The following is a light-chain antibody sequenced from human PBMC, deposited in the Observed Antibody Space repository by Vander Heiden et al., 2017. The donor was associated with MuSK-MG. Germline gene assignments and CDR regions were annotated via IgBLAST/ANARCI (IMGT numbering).Light chain of an antibody. CDR2: GAS. CDR3: RQSYSTPLT. V-gene: IGKV1-39*01. J-gene: IGKJ4*01. CDR1: QSISSY. Sequence: DIQMTQSPSSLPASVGDRVPTPCRASQSISSYLNWYQQKPGKAPKLLMYGASSLQSGVPSRFSGSGSGTDFTLTISSLQPEDFATYYCRQSYSTPLTFGGGTKVEIK.